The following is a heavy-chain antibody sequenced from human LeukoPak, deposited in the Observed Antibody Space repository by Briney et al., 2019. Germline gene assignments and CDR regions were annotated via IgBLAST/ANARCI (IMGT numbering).Heavy chain of an antibody. V-gene: IGHV3-11*04. CDR3: ARFYGSGTYEAFDI. CDR1: GFTFSDYY. D-gene: IGHD3-10*01. CDR2: ISGSGSTK. Sequence: PGGSLRLSCAASGFTFSDYYMSWIRQAPGKGLEWVSYISGSGSTKYYADSVKGRFTISRDNAKNSLYLYMNRLRAGDTAVYYCARFYGSGTYEAFDIWGQGTWVTVSS. J-gene: IGHJ3*02.